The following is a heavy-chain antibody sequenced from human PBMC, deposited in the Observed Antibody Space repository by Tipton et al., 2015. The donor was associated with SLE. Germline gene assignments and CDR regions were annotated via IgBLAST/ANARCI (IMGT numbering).Heavy chain of an antibody. J-gene: IGHJ3*02. CDR2: IKQDGSEK. D-gene: IGHD5-24*01. CDR1: GFTFSSYW. Sequence: SLRLSCAASGFTFSSYWMSWVRQAPGKGLEWVANIKQDGSEKYYVDSVKGRFTISRDNAKNSLYLQMNSLRAEDTAVYYCARDRLRLEMATMRSQDAFDIWGQGTMVTVSS. CDR3: ARDRLRLEMATMRSQDAFDI. V-gene: IGHV3-7*01.